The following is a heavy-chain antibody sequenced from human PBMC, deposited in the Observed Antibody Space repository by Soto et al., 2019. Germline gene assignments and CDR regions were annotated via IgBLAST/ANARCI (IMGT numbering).Heavy chain of an antibody. CDR3: ARHCRSPSCYDAMEV. J-gene: IGHJ6*02. CDR2: ISAGSDYI. Sequence: VQLVESGGGLVKPGGSLRLSCTASGFTFSSYSMNWVRQAPGKGLQWVSSISAGSDYIFYIDSLKGRLTISRDNAKIALYLQLNSLRAEDTAVYYCARHCRSPSCYDAMEVWGQGTTGTVS. V-gene: IGHV3-21*01. D-gene: IGHD2-2*01. CDR1: GFTFSSYS.